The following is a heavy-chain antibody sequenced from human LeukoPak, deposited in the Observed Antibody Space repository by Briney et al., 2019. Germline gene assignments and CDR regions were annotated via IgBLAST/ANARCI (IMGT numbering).Heavy chain of an antibody. V-gene: IGHV4-34*01. CDR2: INHSGST. Sequence: SETLSLTCAVYGGSFSGYYWSWIRQPPGKGLEWIGEINHSGSTNYNPSFKSRVTISVDTSKNQFSLKLSSVTAADTAVYYCARGRITMVRGLFYGMDVWGQGTTVTVSS. D-gene: IGHD3-10*01. CDR1: GGSFSGYY. J-gene: IGHJ6*02. CDR3: ARGRITMVRGLFYGMDV.